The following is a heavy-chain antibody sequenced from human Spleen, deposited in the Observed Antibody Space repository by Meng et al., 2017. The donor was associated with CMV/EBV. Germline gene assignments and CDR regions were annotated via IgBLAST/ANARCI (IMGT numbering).Heavy chain of an antibody. J-gene: IGHJ3*02. D-gene: IGHD1-1*01. CDR3: VKDIRNKWNHEVGFDI. CDR2: IKQDGSGK. Sequence: GGSLRLSCAASGFNFFSYWMTWVRQAPGKGLEWVAAIKQDGSGKYYADSVQGRFTISRDNAKNSLSLQMSSLRAEDMALYYCVKDIRNKWNHEVGFDIWGQGTMVTVSS. V-gene: IGHV3-7*03. CDR1: GFNFFSYW.